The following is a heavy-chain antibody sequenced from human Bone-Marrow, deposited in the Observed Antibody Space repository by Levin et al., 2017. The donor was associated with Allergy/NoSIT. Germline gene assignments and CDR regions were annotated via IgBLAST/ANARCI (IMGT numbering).Heavy chain of an antibody. D-gene: IGHD3-10*01. J-gene: IGHJ6*02. CDR1: GFTFDDYA. CDR2: ISWNSTSI. V-gene: IGHV3-9*01. CDR3: AKGYYFGSGSYWLYYSYGMDV. Sequence: PGESLKISCAASGFTFDDYAMHWVRQAPGKGLEWVSGISWNSTSIGYADSVKGRFTISRDNAKNSLYLLMNSLTAEDTALYYCAKGYYFGSGSYWLYYSYGMDVWGQGTTVTVSS.